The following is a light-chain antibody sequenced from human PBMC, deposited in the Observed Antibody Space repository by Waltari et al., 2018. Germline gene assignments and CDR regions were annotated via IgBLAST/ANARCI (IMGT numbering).Light chain of an antibody. CDR3: QAWDSTTALYV. CDR1: NLGEKY. Sequence: SFELTQPSSVSVSPGQTARITCPGDNLGEKYAGWYQQKPGQSPVLVIYEDSQRPSGIPERFSGSNSGNTATLTSSGTQAIDEADYFCQAWDSTTALYVFGSGTQVTVL. J-gene: IGLJ1*01. V-gene: IGLV3-1*01. CDR2: EDS.